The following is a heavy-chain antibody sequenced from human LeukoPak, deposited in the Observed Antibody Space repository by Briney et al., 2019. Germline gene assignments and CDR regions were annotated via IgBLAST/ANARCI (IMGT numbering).Heavy chain of an antibody. V-gene: IGHV4-59*08. CDR1: GGSISSYY. Sequence: KPSETLSLTCTVSGGSISSYYWSWLRQPPGKGLEWIGYIYYSGSTYYNPSLKSRVTISVDTSKNQFSLKLTSVTAADTAVYYCARHYGPWGQGILVTVSS. CDR3: ARHYGP. D-gene: IGHD4-17*01. J-gene: IGHJ5*02. CDR2: IYYSGST.